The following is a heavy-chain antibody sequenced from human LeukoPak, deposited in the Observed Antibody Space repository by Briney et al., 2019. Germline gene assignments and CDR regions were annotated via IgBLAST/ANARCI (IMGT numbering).Heavy chain of an antibody. D-gene: IGHD1-20*01. CDR1: GFTFSSYW. V-gene: IGHV3-23*01. CDR3: AKGGNWNDASYYYYMGV. Sequence: GSLRLSCAASGFTFSSYWMSWVRQAPGKGLEWVSAISGSGGSTYYADSVKGRFTISRDNSKNTLYLQMNSLRAEDTAVYYCAKGGNWNDASYYYYMGVWGKGTTVTVSS. J-gene: IGHJ6*03. CDR2: ISGSGGST.